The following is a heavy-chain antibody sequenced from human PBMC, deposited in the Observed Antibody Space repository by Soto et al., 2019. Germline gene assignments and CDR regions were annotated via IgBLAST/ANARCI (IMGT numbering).Heavy chain of an antibody. CDR1: GYTFTSFY. V-gene: IGHV1-46*01. Sequence: QVQLVQSGAEVKKPGASVKVSCKASGYTFTSFYMHWVRQPPGQGLEWMGIINPSGTTTDYAQKFQGRVTMTRDTSTSTYYMELSSLTSEDTAVYYCAKPQIARHCDYGMEVWGQGTAVTVSS. J-gene: IGHJ6*02. CDR3: AKPQIARHCDYGMEV. D-gene: IGHD2-21*02. CDR2: INPSGTTT.